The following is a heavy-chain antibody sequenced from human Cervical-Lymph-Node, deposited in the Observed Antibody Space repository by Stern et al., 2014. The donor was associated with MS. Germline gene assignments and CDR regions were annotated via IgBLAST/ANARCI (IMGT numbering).Heavy chain of an antibody. CDR1: GYTFTGYY. D-gene: IGHD6-13*01. J-gene: IGHJ6*02. Sequence: QVQLVQSGAEVKKPGASVKVSCKASGYTFTGYYMHWVRQAPGQGLEWMGRINPNSGGTNYAQKFQGRVTMTRDTSISTAYMELSRLRSDDTAVYYCARARYSYFTYYYYGMDVWGQGTTVTVSS. V-gene: IGHV1-2*06. CDR2: INPNSGGT. CDR3: ARARYSYFTYYYYGMDV.